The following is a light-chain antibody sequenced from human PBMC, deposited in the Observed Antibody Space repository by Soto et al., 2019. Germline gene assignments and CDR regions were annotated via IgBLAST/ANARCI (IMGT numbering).Light chain of an antibody. Sequence: DIVMTQSPLSLPVTPGEPASISCRSSQSLLHSNGYNYLDWYLQKPGQSPQLLIYLGSNRASGVPDRFSGSGSGTDFTLKISRVEAEDVGVYYCMQALQGWTVGQGTKVEIQ. V-gene: IGKV2-28*01. CDR2: LGS. CDR1: QSLLHSNGYNY. CDR3: MQALQGWT. J-gene: IGKJ1*01.